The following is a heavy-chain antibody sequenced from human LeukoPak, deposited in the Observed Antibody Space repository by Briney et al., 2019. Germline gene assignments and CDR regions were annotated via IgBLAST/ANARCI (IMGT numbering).Heavy chain of an antibody. Sequence: GGSLRLSCAASGFTFSNYAMRWVRQAPGKGLEWVSGISGSGDSTYYADSVKGRFTISRDNSKNTLYLQMNSLRAEDTAVYYCAKDLAYCGGDCYSGLDIWGQGTMVTVSS. CDR3: AKDLAYCGGDCYSGLDI. V-gene: IGHV3-23*01. D-gene: IGHD2-21*02. CDR2: ISGSGDST. CDR1: GFTFSNYA. J-gene: IGHJ3*02.